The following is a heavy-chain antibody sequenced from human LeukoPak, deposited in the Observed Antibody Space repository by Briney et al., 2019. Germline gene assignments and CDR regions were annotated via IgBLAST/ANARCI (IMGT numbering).Heavy chain of an antibody. V-gene: IGHV3-7*01. CDR3: ARVGSSWYWFDP. J-gene: IGHJ5*02. CDR1: GFTFSSYW. CDR2: IRQDGSEK. D-gene: IGHD6-13*01. Sequence: GGSLRLSCAASGFTFSSYWMSWVRRAPGKGLEWVANIRQDGSEKYYVDSVKGRFTISRDNAKNSLYLQMNSLRAEDTAVYYCARVGSSWYWFDPWGQGTLVTVSS.